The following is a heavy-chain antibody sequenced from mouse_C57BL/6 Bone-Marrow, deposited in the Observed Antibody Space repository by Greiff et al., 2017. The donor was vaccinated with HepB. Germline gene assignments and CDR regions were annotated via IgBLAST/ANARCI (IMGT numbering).Heavy chain of an antibody. CDR2: IYPGSGNT. CDR1: GYTFTDYY. J-gene: IGHJ4*01. D-gene: IGHD2-4*01. V-gene: IGHV1-76*01. CDR3: AGGYDFMDY. Sequence: QVQLQQSGAELVRPGASVKLSCKASGYTFTDYYINWVKQRPGQGLEWIARIYPGSGNTYYNEKFKGKATLTAEKSSSTAYMQLSSLTSEDSAVYFCAGGYDFMDYWGQGTSVTVSS.